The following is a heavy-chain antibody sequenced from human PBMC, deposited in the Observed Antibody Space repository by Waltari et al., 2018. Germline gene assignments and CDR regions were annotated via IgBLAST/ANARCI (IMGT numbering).Heavy chain of an antibody. CDR1: GVSISDYY. V-gene: IGHV4-4*07. D-gene: IGHD3-16*01. CDR3: ARGYRDDGGEYCQH. CDR2: VHPTVTT. Sequence: QVQLQESGTRLVEPWETLSLTCRISGVSISDYYLSWIRQPAGKGLEFIVRVHPTVTTDYTPSLRSRATVAVYKSKNHFSRSLTSLTAAETAILYCARGYRDDGGEYCQHWGQGTLVIVSS. J-gene: IGHJ1*01.